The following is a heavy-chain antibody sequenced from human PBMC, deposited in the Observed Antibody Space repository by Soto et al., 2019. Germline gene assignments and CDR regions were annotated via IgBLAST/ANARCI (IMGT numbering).Heavy chain of an antibody. CDR2: IWYDGSNK. J-gene: IGHJ4*02. CDR3: ARGSLGDPYYFDY. V-gene: IGHV3-33*01. D-gene: IGHD2-21*02. Sequence: QVQLVESGGGVVQPGRSLRLSCAASGFTFSSYGMHWVRQAPGKGLEWVAVIWYDGSNKYYADSVKGRFTTSRDNSKNTLYLQMNSLRAEDTAVYYCARGSLGDPYYFDYWGQGTLVTVSS. CDR1: GFTFSSYG.